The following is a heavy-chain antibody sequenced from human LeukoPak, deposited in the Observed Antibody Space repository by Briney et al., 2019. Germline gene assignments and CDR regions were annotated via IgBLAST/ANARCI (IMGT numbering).Heavy chain of an antibody. V-gene: IGHV3-64*01. CDR3: ARSLGGYADY. J-gene: IGHJ4*02. CDR2: ITSDGGST. CDR1: GFTFRSYS. Sequence: GGSLRLSCAASGFTFRSYSMYWVRQAPKRGLEYVSAITSDGGSTYYANSVTGRFTISRDNSENPLFLQMGSLTAEDMAVYFCARSLGGYADYWGQGTLVTVSS. D-gene: IGHD3-16*01.